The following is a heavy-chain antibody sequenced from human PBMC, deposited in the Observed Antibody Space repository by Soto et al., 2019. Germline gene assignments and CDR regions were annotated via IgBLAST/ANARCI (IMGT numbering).Heavy chain of an antibody. J-gene: IGHJ4*02. Sequence: SETLSLTCAVSGGAISSSTWWSWVRQPPGKGLEWIGEIYHDGSTNYNPSLKSRVTVSLDKSKNHFSLKLSSVTAADTAVYYCARAYSYGLFDSWGQGTLVTVSS. CDR3: ARAYSYGLFDS. CDR2: IYHDGST. V-gene: IGHV4-4*02. CDR1: GGAISSSTW. D-gene: IGHD5-18*01.